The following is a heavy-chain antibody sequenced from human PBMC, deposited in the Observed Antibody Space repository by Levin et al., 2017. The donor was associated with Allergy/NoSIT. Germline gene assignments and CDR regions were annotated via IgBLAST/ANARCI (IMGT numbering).Heavy chain of an antibody. V-gene: IGHV3-30-3*01. CDR1: GFTFETYA. Sequence: GGSLRLSCVASGFTFETYAMHWVRQAPGKGLEWLAVVAFHGSNKQYADSVKGRFIISRDNSKKTVYLEMNSLRVEDTAMYYCVRDLWACRGENCYSDTSGDYWGQGTLVTVSS. CDR2: VAFHGSNK. CDR3: VRDLWACRGENCYSDTSGDY. D-gene: IGHD3-22*01. J-gene: IGHJ4*02.